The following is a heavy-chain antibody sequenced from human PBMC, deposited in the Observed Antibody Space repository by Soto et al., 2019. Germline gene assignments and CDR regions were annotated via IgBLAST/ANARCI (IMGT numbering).Heavy chain of an antibody. V-gene: IGHV3-7*03. D-gene: IGHD3-16*01. CDR2: IKQDGREK. J-gene: IGHJ5*02. CDR1: GFSFSSYW. CDR3: AGDGVRNGAYNGWLDP. Sequence: GGSLRLSCAASGFSFSSYWMTWVRQAPGKGLEWVANIKQDGREKYYVASVKGRFTISRDNGKNLLFLQMDSLTPDDTAVYYCAGDGVRNGAYNGWLDPWGQGTLVTVSS.